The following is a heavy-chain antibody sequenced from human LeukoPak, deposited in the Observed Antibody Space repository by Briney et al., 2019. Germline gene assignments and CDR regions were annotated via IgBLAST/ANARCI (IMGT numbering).Heavy chain of an antibody. J-gene: IGHJ3*02. CDR2: IYSGGST. D-gene: IGHD3-22*01. Sequence: PGGSLRLSCAASGFTVSSNYMSWVRQAPGKGLEWVSVIYSGGSTYYADSVKGRFTISRDNSKNTLYLQMNSLGAEDTAVYYYARALHGYDAFDIWGQGTMVTVSS. V-gene: IGHV3-66*02. CDR1: GFTVSSNY. CDR3: ARALHGYDAFDI.